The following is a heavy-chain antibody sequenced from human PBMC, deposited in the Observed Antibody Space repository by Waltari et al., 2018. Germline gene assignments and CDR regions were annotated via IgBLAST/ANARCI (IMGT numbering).Heavy chain of an antibody. CDR1: GYTFTGYY. Sequence: KKPGASVKVSCKASGYTFTGYYMHWVRQAPGQGLEWMGRINPNSGGTNYAQKFQGRVTMTRDTSISTAYMELSRLRSDDTAVYYCARLRVTTTGDSFDPWGQGTLVTVSS. J-gene: IGHJ5*02. V-gene: IGHV1-2*06. CDR2: INPNSGGT. CDR3: ARLRVTTTGDSFDP. D-gene: IGHD4-17*01.